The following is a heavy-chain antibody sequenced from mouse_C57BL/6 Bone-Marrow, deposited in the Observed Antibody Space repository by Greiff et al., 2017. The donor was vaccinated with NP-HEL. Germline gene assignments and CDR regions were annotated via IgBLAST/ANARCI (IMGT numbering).Heavy chain of an antibody. CDR3: AQFITTGHNV. J-gene: IGHJ1*03. Sequence: QVQLQQSGAELVRPGASVKLSCKASGYTFTDYYINWVKQRPGQGLEWIARIYPGSGNTYYNEKFKGKATLTAEKSSSTAYMQLSSLTSEDSAVYFCAQFITTGHNVWGTGTTVTVSS. CDR1: GYTFTDYY. D-gene: IGHD1-1*01. V-gene: IGHV1-76*01. CDR2: IYPGSGNT.